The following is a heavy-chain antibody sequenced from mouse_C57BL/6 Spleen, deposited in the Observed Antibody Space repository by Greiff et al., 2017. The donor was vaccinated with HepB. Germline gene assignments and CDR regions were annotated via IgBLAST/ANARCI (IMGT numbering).Heavy chain of an antibody. CDR1: GYTFTSYW. CDR2: IYPGSGST. Sequence: QVQLQQSGAELVKPGASVKMSCKASGYTFTSYWITWVKQRPGQGLEWIGDIYPGSGSTNYNEKFKSKATLTVDTSSSTAYMQLSSLTSEDSAVYYCAREEVYDAPTIGYWGQGTTLTVSS. D-gene: IGHD2-14*01. CDR3: AREEVYDAPTIGY. J-gene: IGHJ2*01. V-gene: IGHV1-55*01.